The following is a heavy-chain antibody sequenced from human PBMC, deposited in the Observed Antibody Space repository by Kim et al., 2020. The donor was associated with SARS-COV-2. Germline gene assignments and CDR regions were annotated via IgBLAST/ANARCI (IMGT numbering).Heavy chain of an antibody. CDR1: GFTFSSYA. J-gene: IGHJ4*02. CDR3: AKDMSDSSGYPLGGFDY. V-gene: IGHV3-23*01. D-gene: IGHD3-22*01. CDR2: ISGSGGST. Sequence: GGSLRLSCAASGFTFSSYAMSWVRQAPGKGLEWVSAISGSGGSTYYADSVKGRFTISRDNSKNTLYLQMNSLRAEDTAVYYCAKDMSDSSGYPLGGFDYWGQGTLVTVSS.